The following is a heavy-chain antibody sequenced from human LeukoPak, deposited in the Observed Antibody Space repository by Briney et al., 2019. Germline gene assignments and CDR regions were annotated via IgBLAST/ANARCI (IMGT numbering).Heavy chain of an antibody. V-gene: IGHV1-2*02. CDR3: ARDGNFDY. CDR1: GYTFTRYY. J-gene: IGHJ4*02. D-gene: IGHD1-1*01. Sequence: GASVKVSCKASGYTFTRYYLHWVRQAPGQALEWMGWINPNSGDSNYAQKFQGRVSMTRDTSISTAYMEVSRLRSDDTAVFYWARDGNFDYWGQGTLVTVSS. CDR2: INPNSGDS.